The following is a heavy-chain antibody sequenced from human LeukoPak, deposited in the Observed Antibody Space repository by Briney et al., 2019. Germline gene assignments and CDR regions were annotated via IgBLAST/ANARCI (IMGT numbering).Heavy chain of an antibody. V-gene: IGHV4-39*01. CDR1: GDSISSGNYY. J-gene: IGHJ5*02. CDR3: ARRVSYRNCFDP. Sequence: SETLSLTCTVSGDSISSGNYYWGWIRQPPGKGLKWIGSIYYSGSTYYNPSHKSRVTISVDTSKNQFSLKLSSVTAADTAVYYCARRVSYRNCFDPWGQGTLVTVSS. CDR2: IYYSGST. D-gene: IGHD1-26*01.